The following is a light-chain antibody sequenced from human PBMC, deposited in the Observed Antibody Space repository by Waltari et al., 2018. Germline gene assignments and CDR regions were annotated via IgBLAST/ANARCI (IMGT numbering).Light chain of an antibody. CDR1: QSISSN. CDR3: QQYNTWPT. Sequence: EIVMTQSPVTLSVSPGERATLSCRASQSISSNLAWYQQKPGQSPRLLIHGASTRATGIPARFSGSGSGTDFTLTISSLQSEDFAVYVCQQYNTWPTFGGGTKVEIK. J-gene: IGKJ4*01. CDR2: GAS. V-gene: IGKV3-15*01.